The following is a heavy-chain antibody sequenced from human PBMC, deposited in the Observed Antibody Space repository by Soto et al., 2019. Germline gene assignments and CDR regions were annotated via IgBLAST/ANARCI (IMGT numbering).Heavy chain of an antibody. CDR3: ARSPQYSSGWNGGFDY. V-gene: IGHV4-59*01. J-gene: IGHJ4*02. D-gene: IGHD6-19*01. Sequence: SETLSLTCDVSGDFLTTYYWNWIRKSPGKGLEWIGYIFYGGHTNYNPSLRGRATISVDTSKNQFSLKLSSVTAADTAVYYCARSPQYSSGWNGGFDYWGQGTLVTVSS. CDR1: GDFLTTYY. CDR2: IFYGGHT.